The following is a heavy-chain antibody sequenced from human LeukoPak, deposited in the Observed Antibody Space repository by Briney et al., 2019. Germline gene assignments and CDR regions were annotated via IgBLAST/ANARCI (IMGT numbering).Heavy chain of an antibody. CDR3: AKDRRYSSYDAFDM. D-gene: IGHD6-13*01. CDR2: IRYDGSNK. V-gene: IGHV3-30*02. Sequence: GGSLRLSCAASGFIFSNYGMHWVRQTPGKGLEWVAFIRYDGSNKYYGDSVKGRFTISRDNSKNTLYLQMNSLRAEDTALYYCAKDRRYSSYDAFDMWGQGIMVTVSS. CDR1: GFIFSNYG. J-gene: IGHJ3*02.